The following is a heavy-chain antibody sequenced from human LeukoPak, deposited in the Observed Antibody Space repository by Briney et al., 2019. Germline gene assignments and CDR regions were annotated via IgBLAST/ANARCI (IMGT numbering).Heavy chain of an antibody. CDR3: ARVSSYYYYMDV. V-gene: IGHV4-59*10. J-gene: IGHJ6*03. CDR1: GGSFSGYY. Sequence: PSETLSLTCAVYGGSFSGYYWSWIRQPAGKGLEWIGRIYTSGSTNYNPSLKSRVTMSVDTSKNQFSLKLSSVTAADTAAYYCARVSSYYYYMDVWGKGTTVTVSS. CDR2: IYTSGST.